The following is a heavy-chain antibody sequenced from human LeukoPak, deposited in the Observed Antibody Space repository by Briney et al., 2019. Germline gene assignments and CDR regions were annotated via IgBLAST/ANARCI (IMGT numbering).Heavy chain of an antibody. D-gene: IGHD2-15*01. CDR1: GFTFSSYS. V-gene: IGHV3-21*01. J-gene: IGHJ4*02. CDR3: ARGGGPLVGPYYFDY. CDR2: ISSSSSYI. Sequence: GGSLRLSCAASGFTFSSYSMNWVRQAPGKGLEWVSSISSSSSYIYYADSVKGRFTISRDNAKNSLYLQMNSLRAEDTAVYYCARGGGPLVGPYYFDYWGQGTLVTVSS.